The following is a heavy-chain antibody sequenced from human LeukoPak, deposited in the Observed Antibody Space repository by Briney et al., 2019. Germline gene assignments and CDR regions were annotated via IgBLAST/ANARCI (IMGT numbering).Heavy chain of an antibody. CDR2: ISAYNGNT. CDR3: ATIAVAGKSSYYYYYMDV. Sequence: ASVKVSCKASGYTFTSYGINWVRQALGQGLEWMGWISAYNGNTNYAQKLQGRVTMTTDTSTSTAYMELRSLRSDDTAVYYCATIAVAGKSSYYYYYMDVWGKGTTVTVSS. J-gene: IGHJ6*03. D-gene: IGHD6-19*01. V-gene: IGHV1-18*01. CDR1: GYTFTSYG.